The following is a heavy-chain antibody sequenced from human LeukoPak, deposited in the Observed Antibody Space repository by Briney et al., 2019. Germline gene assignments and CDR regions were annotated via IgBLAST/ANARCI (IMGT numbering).Heavy chain of an antibody. CDR2: INPNSGGT. J-gene: IGHJ3*02. D-gene: IGHD3-22*01. Sequence: ASVKVSCKASGYTFTGYYMHWVRQAPGQGLEWMGRINPNSGGTNYAQKFQGRVTMTRDTSISTAYMELSRLRSDDTAVYYCARDSVVVNDDAFDIWGQGTMDTVSS. CDR1: GYTFTGYY. CDR3: ARDSVVVNDDAFDI. V-gene: IGHV1-2*06.